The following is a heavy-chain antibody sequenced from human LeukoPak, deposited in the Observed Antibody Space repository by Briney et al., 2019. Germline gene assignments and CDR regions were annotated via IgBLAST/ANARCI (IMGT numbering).Heavy chain of an antibody. Sequence: GGSLRLSCAASGFIFSIYSMNWVRQAPGKGLEWVSSISGSGGSTYYVDSVKGRFTISRDNSKNTLHLQMNILRAEDTAVYYCAELGITMIGGVWGKGTTATISS. V-gene: IGHV3-23*01. CDR1: GFIFSIYS. CDR3: AELGITMIGGV. CDR2: ISGSGGST. D-gene: IGHD3-10*02. J-gene: IGHJ6*04.